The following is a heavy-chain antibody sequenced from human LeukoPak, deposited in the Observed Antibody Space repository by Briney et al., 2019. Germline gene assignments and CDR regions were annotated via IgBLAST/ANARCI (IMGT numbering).Heavy chain of an antibody. D-gene: IGHD1-7*01. Sequence: GGSLRLSCAASGFTFSSYSMNWVRQAPGKGLEWVSYISSSSSTIYYADSVKGRFTISRDNAKNSLYLQMNSLRAEDTAVYYCAREFSWNYGTNWFDPWGQGTLVTVSS. CDR3: AREFSWNYGTNWFDP. J-gene: IGHJ5*02. CDR2: ISSSSSTI. V-gene: IGHV3-48*01. CDR1: GFTFSSYS.